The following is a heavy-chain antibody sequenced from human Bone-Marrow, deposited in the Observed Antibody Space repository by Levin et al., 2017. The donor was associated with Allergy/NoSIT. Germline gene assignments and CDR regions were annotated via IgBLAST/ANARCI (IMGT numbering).Heavy chain of an antibody. J-gene: IGHJ5*02. Sequence: PSETLSLTCTVSGGSISSYYWSWIRQPAGKGLEWIGRIYTSGSTNYNPSLKSRVTMSVDTSKNQFSLKLSSVTAADTAVYYCARVRARRGYYYDSSGYYPNWFDPWGQGTLVTVSS. V-gene: IGHV4-4*07. D-gene: IGHD3-22*01. CDR3: ARVRARRGYYYDSSGYYPNWFDP. CDR1: GGSISSYY. CDR2: IYTSGST.